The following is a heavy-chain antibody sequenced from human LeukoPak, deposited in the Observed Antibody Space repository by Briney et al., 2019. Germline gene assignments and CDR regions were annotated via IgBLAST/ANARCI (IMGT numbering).Heavy chain of an antibody. V-gene: IGHV3-23*01. CDR3: ARDPNQYSYGFLYGMDV. J-gene: IGHJ6*02. Sequence: GGSLRLSCAASGLSFSSFAMSWVRQGPARGLEWVSSIRGNGETFYADSVRGRFTLSSDNSRNTLYLQVNSLRAEDMAVYYCARDPNQYSYGFLYGMDVWGQGTTVTVSS. CDR1: GLSFSSFA. CDR2: IRGNGET. D-gene: IGHD5-18*01.